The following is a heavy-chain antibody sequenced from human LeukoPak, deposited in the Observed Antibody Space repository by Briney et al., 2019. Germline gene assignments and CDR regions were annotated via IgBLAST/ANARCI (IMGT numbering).Heavy chain of an antibody. CDR3: AREYSSSRYFDY. J-gene: IGHJ4*02. Sequence: GGSLRLSCAASGFTFSSYWMHWVRQTPGKGLVWVSRINSDGSSTSYADSVKGRFTISRDNAKNTLYLQMNSLRAEDTAVYYCAREYSSSRYFDYWGQGTLVTVSS. D-gene: IGHD6-6*01. CDR1: GFTFSSYW. V-gene: IGHV3-74*01. CDR2: INSDGSST.